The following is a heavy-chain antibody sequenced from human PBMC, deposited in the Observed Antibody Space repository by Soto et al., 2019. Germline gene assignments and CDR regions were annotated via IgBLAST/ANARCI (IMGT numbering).Heavy chain of an antibody. CDR2: IRSKAQGGTA. V-gene: IGHV3-49*04. D-gene: IGHD2-21*01. CDR3: TRVPISRGLFDY. J-gene: IGHJ4*02. CDR1: GFTFGDYA. Sequence: GGSLRLSCTASGFTFGDYAMSWVRQAPGKGLEWVGFIRSKAQGGTAQYAASVKGRFIILRDDSKSIAYLQMNSLKTEDAAVYYCTRVPISRGLFDYWGQGTLVTVSS.